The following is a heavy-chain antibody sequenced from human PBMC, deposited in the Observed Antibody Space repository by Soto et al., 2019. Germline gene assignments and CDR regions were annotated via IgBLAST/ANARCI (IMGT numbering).Heavy chain of an antibody. Sequence: ASVKFSCKASGGTFSSYAISWLRQAPGQGLEWMGGIIPIFGTANYAQKFQGRVTITADESTSTAYMELSSLRSEDTAVYYCAKRPHYYDSSRYYGSWFDPSGQGTLVTVSS. CDR2: IIPIFGTA. CDR3: AKRPHYYDSSRYYGSWFDP. D-gene: IGHD3-22*01. CDR1: GGTFSSYA. V-gene: IGHV1-69*13. J-gene: IGHJ5*02.